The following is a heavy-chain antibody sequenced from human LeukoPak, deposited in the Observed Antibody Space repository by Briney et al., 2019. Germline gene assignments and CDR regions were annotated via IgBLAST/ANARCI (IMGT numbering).Heavy chain of an antibody. D-gene: IGHD2-21*02. CDR3: AREGTFGDYRASGDH. Sequence: GGSLRLSCEASGFTFSTYWMKWVRQAPGKGLERVANIKQDGSQKYYVDSVKGRFITSRDNAKNSLYLQMNSVRAEDTAVYYCAREGTFGDYRASGDHWGQGALVTVSS. CDR1: GFTFSTYW. V-gene: IGHV3-7*03. J-gene: IGHJ4*02. CDR2: IKQDGSQK.